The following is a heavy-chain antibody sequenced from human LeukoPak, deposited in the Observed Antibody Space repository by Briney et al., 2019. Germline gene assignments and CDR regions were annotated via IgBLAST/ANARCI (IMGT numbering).Heavy chain of an antibody. D-gene: IGHD4-17*01. Sequence: GGSLRLSCAASGFTFSSYSMNWVRQAPGKGLEWVSSISSSSSYIYYADSVKGRFTISRDNAKNSLYLQMNSLRAEDTAVYNCARDLAADYGDYVGAFDIWGQGTMVTVSS. CDR2: ISSSSSYI. V-gene: IGHV3-21*01. J-gene: IGHJ3*02. CDR3: ARDLAADYGDYVGAFDI. CDR1: GFTFSSYS.